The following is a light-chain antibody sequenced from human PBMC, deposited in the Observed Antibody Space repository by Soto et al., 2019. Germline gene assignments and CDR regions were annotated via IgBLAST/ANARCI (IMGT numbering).Light chain of an antibody. J-gene: IGKJ1*01. V-gene: IGKV1-39*01. Sequence: DIQMTQSPSSLSASVGDRVTINCRASQSISTYLSWFQQKPGKAPKLLIYAASTLQSGVPSRFSGSGSGTDFTLTISSLQPEDFATYFCQQSYITPPWTFGQGTNLEIK. CDR2: AAS. CDR3: QQSYITPPWT. CDR1: QSISTY.